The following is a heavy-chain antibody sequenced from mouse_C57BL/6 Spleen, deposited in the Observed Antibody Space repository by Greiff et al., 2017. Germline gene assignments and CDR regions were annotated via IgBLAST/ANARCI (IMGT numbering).Heavy chain of an antibody. J-gene: IGHJ1*03. Sequence: EVKLMESGGGLVQSGRSLRLSCATSGFTFSDFYMEWVRQAPGKGLEWIAASRNKANDYTTEYSASVKGRFIVSRDTSQSILYLQMNALRAEDTAIYYCARDAWGKGGYFDVWGTGTTVTVSS. D-gene: IGHD1-3*01. CDR3: ARDAWGKGGYFDV. CDR1: GFTFSDFY. CDR2: SRNKANDYTT. V-gene: IGHV7-1*01.